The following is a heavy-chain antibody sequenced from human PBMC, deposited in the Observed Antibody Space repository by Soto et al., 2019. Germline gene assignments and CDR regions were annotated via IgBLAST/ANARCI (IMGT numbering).Heavy chain of an antibody. CDR2: IYYSGST. CDR3: ARGVPDYGXHPRRCDY. D-gene: IGHD4-17*01. V-gene: IGHV4-59*01. J-gene: IGHJ4*02. CDR1: GGSISNYY. Sequence: QVQLQESGPGLVKPSETLSLTCTVSGGSISNYYWNWIRQPPGKGLEWIGYIYYSGSTNYNPSLKSRVTISVDASKNQFSLKLTSVTAADTAVYYCARGVPDYGXHPRRCDYWGQGTLVTVSS.